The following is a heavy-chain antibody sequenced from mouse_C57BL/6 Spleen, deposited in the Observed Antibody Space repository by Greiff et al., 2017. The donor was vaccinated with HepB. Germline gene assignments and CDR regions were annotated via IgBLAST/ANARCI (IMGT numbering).Heavy chain of an antibody. D-gene: IGHD1-1*01. Sequence: EVQRVESGGGLVQPKGSLKLSCAASGFSFNTYAMNWVRQAPGKGLEWVARIRSKSNNYATYYADSVKDRFTISRDDSESMLYLQMNNLKTEDAAMSYYTTVPSYNAMDYWGQGTSVTVSS. J-gene: IGHJ4*01. CDR3: TTVPSYNAMDY. CDR1: GFSFNTYA. CDR2: IRSKSNNYAT. V-gene: IGHV10-1*01.